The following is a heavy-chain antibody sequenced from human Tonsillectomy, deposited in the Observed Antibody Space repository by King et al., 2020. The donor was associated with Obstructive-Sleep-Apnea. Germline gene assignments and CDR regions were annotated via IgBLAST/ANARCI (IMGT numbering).Heavy chain of an antibody. J-gene: IGHJ4*02. V-gene: IGHV4-59*08. Sequence: PLQESGPGLVKPSETLSLTCTVSGGSISGYYWNWLRQPPGKGLEWIGYIYYSGSTNYNPSLKSRVTISVDTSKNQFSLNLTSVTAADTAVYYCARLGYGSGTYYKEVDYWGQGTLVTVSS. CDR3: ARLGYGSGTYYKEVDY. CDR2: IYYSGST. D-gene: IGHD3-10*01. CDR1: GGSISGYY.